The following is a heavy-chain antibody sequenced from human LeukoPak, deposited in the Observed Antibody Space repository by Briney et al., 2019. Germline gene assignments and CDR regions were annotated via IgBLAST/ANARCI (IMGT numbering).Heavy chain of an antibody. Sequence: SETLSLTCAVYGGSFSGYYWSWIRQPPGKGLYWIWEINHSGSTNYNPSLKSRVTISVDTSKNQFSLKLSSVTAADTAVYYCARARRGYNYRGNWFDPWGQGTLVTVSS. CDR3: ARARRGYNYRGNWFDP. CDR2: INHSGST. J-gene: IGHJ5*02. D-gene: IGHD5-18*01. CDR1: GGSFSGYY. V-gene: IGHV4-34*01.